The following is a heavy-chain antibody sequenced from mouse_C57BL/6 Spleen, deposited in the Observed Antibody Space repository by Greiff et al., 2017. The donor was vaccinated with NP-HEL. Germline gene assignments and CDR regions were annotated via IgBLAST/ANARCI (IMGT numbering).Heavy chain of an antibody. CDR2: IHPNSGST. J-gene: IGHJ4*01. V-gene: IGHV1-64*01. Sequence: VQLQQPGAELVKPGASVKLSCKASGYTFTSYWMHWVKQRPGQGLEWIGVIHPNSGSTNYNEKFKSKATLTVDKSSSTAYMQLSSLTSEDSAVYYCASGGLYGKGYYAMDYWGQGTSVTVSS. D-gene: IGHD2-1*01. CDR3: ASGGLYGKGYYAMDY. CDR1: GYTFTSYW.